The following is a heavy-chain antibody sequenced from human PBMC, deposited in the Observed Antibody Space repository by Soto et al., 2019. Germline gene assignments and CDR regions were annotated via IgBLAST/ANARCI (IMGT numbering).Heavy chain of an antibody. CDR1: GGIFSTYA. CDR3: ARDREDYGSGNYYNRIDF. Sequence: QVQLVQSGAEVKKPGSSVKVSCKASGGIFSTYAISWLRQAPGQGLEWIGGIIPIFGTPHYAQRFQGRVTITADESTSTAYMELSRLRSEDTAVYYCARDREDYGSGNYYNRIDFWGQGTLVTVSS. V-gene: IGHV1-69*01. J-gene: IGHJ4*02. D-gene: IGHD3-10*01. CDR2: IIPIFGTP.